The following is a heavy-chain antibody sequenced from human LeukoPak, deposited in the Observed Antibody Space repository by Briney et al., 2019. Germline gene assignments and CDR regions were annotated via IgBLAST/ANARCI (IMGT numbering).Heavy chain of an antibody. V-gene: IGHV1-24*01. CDR3: ATFENYDFFPALSDY. CDR1: GYTLTELS. CDR2: FDPEDGET. J-gene: IGHJ4*02. D-gene: IGHD3-3*01. Sequence: ASVKVSCKVSGYTLTELSMHWVRQAPGKGLEWMGGFDPEDGETIYAQKSQGRVTMTEDTSTDTAYMELSSLRSEDTAVYYCATFENYDFFPALSDYWGQGTLVTVSS.